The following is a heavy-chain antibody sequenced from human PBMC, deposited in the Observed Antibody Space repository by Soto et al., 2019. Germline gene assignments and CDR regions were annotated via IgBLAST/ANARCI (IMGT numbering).Heavy chain of an antibody. CDR2: IIPVFGTA. CDR3: ARDRGGYDFWSGYHTPGYYGMDV. D-gene: IGHD3-3*01. V-gene: IGHV1-69*13. CDR1: GGTFSSYA. Sequence: ASVKVSCKASGGTFSSYAISWVRQAPGQGLEWMGGIIPVFGTANYAQKFQGRVTITADESTSTAYMELSSLRSEDTAVYYCARDRGGYDFWSGYHTPGYYGMDVWGQGTTVTVSS. J-gene: IGHJ6*02.